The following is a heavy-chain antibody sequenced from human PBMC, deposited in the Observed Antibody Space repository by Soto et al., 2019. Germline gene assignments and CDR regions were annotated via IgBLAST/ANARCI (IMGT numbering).Heavy chain of an antibody. D-gene: IGHD3-16*01. CDR3: AKVAGGLGYFDL. V-gene: IGHV3-23*01. Sequence: GGSLRLSCVASGFIFSDYAMTWIRQAPGKGLEWVATISATGGNIEYRESLKGRFTISRDNSKKMVYLQINGLTADDTAVYYCAKVAGGLGYFDLWGRGTLVTVPQ. J-gene: IGHJ2*01. CDR2: ISATGGNI. CDR1: GFIFSDYA.